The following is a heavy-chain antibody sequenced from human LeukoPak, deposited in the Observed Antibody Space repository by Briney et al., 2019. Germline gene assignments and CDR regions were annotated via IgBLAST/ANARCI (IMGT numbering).Heavy chain of an antibody. D-gene: IGHD3-22*01. Sequence: ASVKVSCKASGGTFSSYAISWVRQAPGQGLEWMGWINPNSGGTNYAQKFQGRVTMTRDTSISTAYMELSRLRSDDTAVYYCARDLDYYDSSGYYHGAFDIWGQGTMVTVSS. CDR3: ARDLDYYDSSGYYHGAFDI. CDR2: INPNSGGT. J-gene: IGHJ3*02. V-gene: IGHV1-2*02. CDR1: GGTFSSYA.